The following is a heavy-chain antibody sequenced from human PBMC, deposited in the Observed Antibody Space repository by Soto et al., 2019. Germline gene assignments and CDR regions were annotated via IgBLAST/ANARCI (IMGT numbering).Heavy chain of an antibody. CDR3: ARVTDYGDYYFDY. CDR2: INHSGST. V-gene: IGHV4-34*01. CDR1: GGSFSGYY. Sequence: SETLSLTCAVYGGSFSGYYWSWIRQPPGKGLEWIGKINHSGSTNYNPSLKSRVTISVDTSKNQFSLKLSSVTAADTAVYYCARVTDYGDYYFDYWGQGTLVTVSS. J-gene: IGHJ4*02. D-gene: IGHD4-17*01.